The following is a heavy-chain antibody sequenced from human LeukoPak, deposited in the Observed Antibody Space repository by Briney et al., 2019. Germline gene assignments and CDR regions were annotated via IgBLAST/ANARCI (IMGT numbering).Heavy chain of an antibody. J-gene: IGHJ6*03. V-gene: IGHV3-23*01. CDR3: AKGGVATMRDGYNYYYYYMEV. CDR2: ISGSGGHT. D-gene: IGHD5-24*01. Sequence: GGSLRLSCEAPRITFSSHAMSWVRQAPGKGLQWVSLISGSGGHTYYGDSVRGRFTISRDNSKNTVYLQMSSLRAEDTAIYYCAKGGVATMRDGYNYYYYYMEVWGRGTTVTVSS. CDR1: RITFSSHA.